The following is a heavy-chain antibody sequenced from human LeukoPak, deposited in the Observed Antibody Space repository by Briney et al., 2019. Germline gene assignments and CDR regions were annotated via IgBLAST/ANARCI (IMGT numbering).Heavy chain of an antibody. CDR1: GYTFTGYY. Sequence: ASVKVSCKASGYTFTGYYMHWVRQAPGQGLEWMGWINPNSGGTNYAQKFQGRVTMTRDMSISTAYMELSRLRSDDTAVYYCARDTWNDLHYFDYWGQGTLVTVSS. CDR2: INPNSGGT. CDR3: ARDTWNDLHYFDY. J-gene: IGHJ4*02. D-gene: IGHD1-1*01. V-gene: IGHV1-2*02.